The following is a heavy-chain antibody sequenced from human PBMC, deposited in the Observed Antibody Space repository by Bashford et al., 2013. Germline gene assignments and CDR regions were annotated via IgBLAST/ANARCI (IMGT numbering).Heavy chain of an antibody. V-gene: IGHV2-70*11. D-gene: IGHD6-13*01. J-gene: IGHJ4*02. Sequence: SGPTLVKPTQTLTLTCTFSGFSLATRGTCVNWIRQPPGKAPEWLARIDWDDGKHFRTSLKTRLTLSKDTSKNLVVLTMTDMDPVDTATYYCVRQSSSTWFGYFDYWSQGTLVTVSS. CDR1: GFSLATRGTC. CDR3: VRQSSSTWFGYFDY. CDR2: IDWDDGK.